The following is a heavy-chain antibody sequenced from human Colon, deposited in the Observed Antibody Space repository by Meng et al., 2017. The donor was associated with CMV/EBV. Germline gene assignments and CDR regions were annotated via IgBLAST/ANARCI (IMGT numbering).Heavy chain of an antibody. CDR2: ISSSSTYI. V-gene: IGHV3-21*01. CDR1: GFMFGSYG. Sequence: GESLKISCAASGFMFGSYGMGWVRQPPGKGLEWVSAISSSSTYIYYADSVKGRFTISRDNAKNSLYLQLNSLRAEDTAVYYCASVGYGYWGQGTLVTVSS. D-gene: IGHD6-13*01. CDR3: ASVGYGY. J-gene: IGHJ4*02.